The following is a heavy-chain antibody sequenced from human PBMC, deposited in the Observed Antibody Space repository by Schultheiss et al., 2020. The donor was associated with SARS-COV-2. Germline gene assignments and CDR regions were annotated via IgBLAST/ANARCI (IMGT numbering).Heavy chain of an antibody. V-gene: IGHV3-48*04. D-gene: IGHD3-22*01. CDR1: GFTFINSI. CDR3: ARANSMIVVVTYFDY. Sequence: GESLKISCAASGFTFINSIMNWVRQAPGKGLEWVSYISSSGSTIYYADSVKGRFTISRENSKNTLYLQMSSLRAEDTAVYYCARANSMIVVVTYFDYWGQGTLVTVSS. CDR2: ISSSGSTI. J-gene: IGHJ4*02.